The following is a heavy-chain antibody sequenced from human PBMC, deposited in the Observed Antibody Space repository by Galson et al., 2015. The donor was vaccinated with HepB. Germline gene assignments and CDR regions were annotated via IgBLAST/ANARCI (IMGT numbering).Heavy chain of an antibody. CDR1: GFTGSSTY. Sequence: SLRLSCAASGFTGSSTYMSWVRQAPGKGLEWVSILYSGGTTYYADSVRGRFSISRDNSKNTVYLQMNSLRVEDTALYYCARDASGYNWFDSWGQGTLVTVSS. CDR3: ARDASGYNWFDS. V-gene: IGHV3-66*01. J-gene: IGHJ5*01. D-gene: IGHD3-22*01. CDR2: LYSGGTT.